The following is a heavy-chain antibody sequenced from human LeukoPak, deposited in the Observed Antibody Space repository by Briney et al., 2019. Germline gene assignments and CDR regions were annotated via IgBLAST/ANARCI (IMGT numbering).Heavy chain of an antibody. D-gene: IGHD3-3*01. CDR1: GFTFSSYG. CDR2: IWYDGSNK. Sequence: GGSLRLSCAASGFTFSSYGMHWVRQAPGKGLEWVAVIWYDGSNKYYADSVKGRFTISRDNSKNTLYLQMNSLRAEDTAVYYCAQDYEGLDYDFWSGYSPFDYWGQGTLVTVSS. J-gene: IGHJ4*02. CDR3: AQDYEGLDYDFWSGYSPFDY. V-gene: IGHV3-33*06.